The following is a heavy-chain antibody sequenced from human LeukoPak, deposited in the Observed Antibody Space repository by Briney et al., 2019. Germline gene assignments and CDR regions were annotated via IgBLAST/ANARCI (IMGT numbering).Heavy chain of an antibody. Sequence: TLSLTCTVSGGSISSGSYYWSWIRQPAGKGLEWIGRIYTSGSTNYNPSLKSRVTISVDTSKNQFSLKLSSVTAADTAVYYCARAHTKLVPSYYFDYWGQGTLVTVSS. J-gene: IGHJ4*02. D-gene: IGHD6-13*01. CDR2: IYTSGST. CDR3: ARAHTKLVPSYYFDY. CDR1: GGSISSGSYY. V-gene: IGHV4-61*02.